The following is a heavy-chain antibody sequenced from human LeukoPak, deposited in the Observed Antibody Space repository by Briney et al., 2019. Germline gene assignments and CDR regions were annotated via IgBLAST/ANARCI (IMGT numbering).Heavy chain of an antibody. V-gene: IGHV1-18*01. Sequence: ASVNVSCKTSGHTFPKNGISWVRQAPGQGLEWMGWVVGHTGHTKYTQKFQGRVIMTTDTSTATSYMELRSIKTDDTAIYYCVTVGRLHYVLEDWGQGTLGTVSS. CDR3: VTVGRLHYVLED. CDR1: GHTFPKNG. CDR2: VVGHTGHT. D-gene: IGHD3-3*01. J-gene: IGHJ4*02.